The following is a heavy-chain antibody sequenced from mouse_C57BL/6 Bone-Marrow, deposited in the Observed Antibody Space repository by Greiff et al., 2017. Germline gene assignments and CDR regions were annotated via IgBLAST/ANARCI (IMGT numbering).Heavy chain of an antibody. CDR3: ARERNYGSSPHWYFDV. J-gene: IGHJ1*03. CDR2: INPGSGGT. V-gene: IGHV1-54*01. D-gene: IGHD1-1*01. CDR1: GYAFTNYL. Sequence: VQLQQSGAELVRPGTSVKVSCKASGYAFTNYLIEWVKQRPGQGLEWIGVINPGSGGTNYNEKFKGKATLTADKSSSTAYMQLSSLTSEDSAVYFCARERNYGSSPHWYFDVWGTGTTVTVSS.